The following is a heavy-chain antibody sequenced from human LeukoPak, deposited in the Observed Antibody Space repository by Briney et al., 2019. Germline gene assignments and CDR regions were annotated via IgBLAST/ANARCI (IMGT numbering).Heavy chain of an antibody. D-gene: IGHD2-2*02. J-gene: IGHJ4*02. Sequence: GASVKVSCKASGGTFSSYAISWVRQAPGQGLEWMGGIIPIFGTANYAQKFQGRVTITTDESTSTAYMELSSLRSEDTAVYYCAKGQYQLLYFDYWGQGTLVTVSS. CDR1: GGTFSSYA. CDR2: IIPIFGTA. V-gene: IGHV1-69*05. CDR3: AKGQYQLLYFDY.